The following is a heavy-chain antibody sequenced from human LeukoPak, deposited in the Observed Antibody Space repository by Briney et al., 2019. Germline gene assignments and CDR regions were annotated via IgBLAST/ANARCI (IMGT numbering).Heavy chain of an antibody. D-gene: IGHD3-22*01. CDR1: GFTFRNYA. CDR3: AKRDSSGHYYFDY. Sequence: GGSLRLSCAASGFTFRNYAMSWVRQAPGKGLEWVSGITGSGDSTYYADSVKGRFATSRDNSKNTVYLQMNSLRAEDTAVYYCAKRDSSGHYYFDYWGQGALVTVSS. J-gene: IGHJ4*02. CDR2: ITGSGDST. V-gene: IGHV3-23*01.